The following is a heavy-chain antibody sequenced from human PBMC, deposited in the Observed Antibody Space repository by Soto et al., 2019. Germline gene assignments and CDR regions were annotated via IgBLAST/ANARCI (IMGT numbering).Heavy chain of an antibody. Sequence: GASVQVSCKASGYTFTSYGISWVRQAPGQGLEWMGWISAYNGNTNYAQKLQGRVTMTTDTSTSTAYMELRSLRSDDTAVYYCATTRYSGYDMAYWGQGTLVTVSS. J-gene: IGHJ4*02. CDR1: GYTFTSYG. V-gene: IGHV1-18*04. D-gene: IGHD5-12*01. CDR3: ATTRYSGYDMAY. CDR2: ISAYNGNT.